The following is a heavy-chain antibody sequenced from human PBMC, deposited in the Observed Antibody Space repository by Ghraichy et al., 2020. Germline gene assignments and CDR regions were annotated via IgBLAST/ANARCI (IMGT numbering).Heavy chain of an antibody. CDR2: INHSGST. CDR3: ARGAPYYYDSSGYYSWGFY. Sequence: SETLSLTCAVYGGSFSGYYWSWIRQPPGKGLEWIGEINHSGSTNYNPSLKSRVTISVDTSKNQFSLKLSSVTAADTAVYYCARGAPYYYDSSGYYSWGFYWGQGTLVTVSS. D-gene: IGHD3-22*01. CDR1: GGSFSGYY. V-gene: IGHV4-34*01. J-gene: IGHJ4*01.